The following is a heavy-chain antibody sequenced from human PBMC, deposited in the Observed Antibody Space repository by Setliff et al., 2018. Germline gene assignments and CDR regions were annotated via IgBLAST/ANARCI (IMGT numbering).Heavy chain of an antibody. V-gene: IGHV4-31*03. CDR1: GGSINSGGYY. CDR3: ARGRAGHSGH. J-gene: IGHJ4*02. D-gene: IGHD6-19*01. CDR2: IYYSGST. Sequence: TLSLTCSASGGSINSGGYYWTWIRQRPGRGLEWIGHIYYSGSTSYYNPSLKSRVTISVDTSKNQFSLKLSSVTAADTAVYYCARGRAGHSGHWGQGTLVTVSS.